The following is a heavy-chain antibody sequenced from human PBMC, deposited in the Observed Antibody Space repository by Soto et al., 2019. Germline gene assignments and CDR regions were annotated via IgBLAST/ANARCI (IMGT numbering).Heavy chain of an antibody. D-gene: IGHD2-15*01. V-gene: IGHV4-30-4*01. CDR1: GGSISSGDYY. J-gene: IGHJ4*02. Sequence: PSETLSLTCTVSGGSISSGDYYWSWIRQPPGKGLEWIGYIYYSGSTYYNPSLKSRVTISVDTSKNQFSLKLSSVTAADTAVYYCASGGKTNRSFFDYWGQGTLVTVSS. CDR3: ASGGKTNRSFFDY. CDR2: IYYSGST.